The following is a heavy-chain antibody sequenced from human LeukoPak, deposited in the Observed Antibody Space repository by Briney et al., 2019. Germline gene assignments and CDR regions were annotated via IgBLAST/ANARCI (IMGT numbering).Heavy chain of an antibody. CDR3: ARHELGYCSGGSCYWWFDP. J-gene: IGHJ5*02. CDR2: IYYSGST. D-gene: IGHD2-15*01. CDR1: GVSISSYY. V-gene: IGHV4-59*08. Sequence: SETLSLTCTVSGVSISSYYWSWIRQPPGKGLEWIGYIYYSGSTNYNPSLKSRVTISVDPSKNQFSLSLSSVTAADTAVYYCARHELGYCSGGSCYWWFDPWGQGTLVTVSS.